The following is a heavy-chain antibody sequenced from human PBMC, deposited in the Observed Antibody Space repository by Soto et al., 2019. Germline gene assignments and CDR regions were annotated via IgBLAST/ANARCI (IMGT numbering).Heavy chain of an antibody. CDR3: ARADYGKDGRFDY. Sequence: EVQLVESGGGLVKPGGSLRLSCAASGFTFSSYSMNWVRQAPGKGLEWVSSISSSGNTIYNADSVKGRFTISRDNAKNSLYLQMNSLRAEDTAVYYCARADYGKDGRFDYWGQGTLVTVSS. V-gene: IGHV3-21*01. CDR2: ISSSGNTI. J-gene: IGHJ4*02. CDR1: GFTFSSYS. D-gene: IGHD4-17*01.